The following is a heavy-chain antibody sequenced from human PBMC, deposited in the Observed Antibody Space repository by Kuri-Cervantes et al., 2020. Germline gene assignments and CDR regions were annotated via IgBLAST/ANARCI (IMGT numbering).Heavy chain of an antibody. CDR1: GFTFSSYA. CDR2: IRYDGSNK. V-gene: IGHV3-30*02. D-gene: IGHD6-19*01. CDR3: AREGGSSGRAGYFDY. Sequence: GGSLRLSCAASGFTFSSYAMHWVRQAPGKGLEWVAFIRYDGSNKYYADSVKGRFTISRDNSRDTLNLEMDSLTFEDAAVYYCAREGGSSGRAGYFDYWGQGTLVTVSS. J-gene: IGHJ4*02.